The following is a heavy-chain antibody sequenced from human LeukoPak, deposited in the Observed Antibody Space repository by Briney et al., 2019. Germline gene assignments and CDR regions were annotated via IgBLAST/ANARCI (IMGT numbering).Heavy chain of an antibody. D-gene: IGHD2-8*02. Sequence: ASVKVSCKASGGTFSSYAISWVRQAPGQGLEWMGRIIPILGIANYAQKFQDRVTITADKSTSTAYMELSSLRSEDTAVYYCASGPYLAARSGGFDYWGQGTLVTVSS. J-gene: IGHJ4*02. CDR3: ASGPYLAARSGGFDY. V-gene: IGHV1-69*04. CDR1: GGTFSSYA. CDR2: IIPILGIA.